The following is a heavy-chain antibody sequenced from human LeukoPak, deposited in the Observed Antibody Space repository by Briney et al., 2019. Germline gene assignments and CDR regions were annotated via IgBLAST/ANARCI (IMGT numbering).Heavy chain of an antibody. CDR3: ASCSSSWEELDAFDI. CDR2: INRSGRA. V-gene: IGHV4-34*01. CDR1: GGSFSGDY. J-gene: IGHJ3*02. Sequence: SETLSLTCAVYGGSFSGDYWSWIRQPPGKGLEWIGDINRSGRAVYNTSLKSRVIISVDTSKNQFSLKLSSVTALDTAVYYCASCSSSWEELDAFDIWGQGTMVTVSS. D-gene: IGHD6-13*01.